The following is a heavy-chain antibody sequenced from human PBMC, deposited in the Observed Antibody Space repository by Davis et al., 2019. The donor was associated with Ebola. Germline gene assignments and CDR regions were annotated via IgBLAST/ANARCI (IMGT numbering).Heavy chain of an antibody. Sequence: GESLKISCAASGFTFSSYSMNWVRQAPGKGLEWVSYISSSSSTIYYADSVKGRFTISRDNAKNSLYLQMNSLRAEDTAVYYCAREGTRSWGYYYGMDVWGQGTTVTVSS. CDR2: ISSSSSTI. J-gene: IGHJ6*02. CDR1: GFTFSSYS. V-gene: IGHV3-48*04. D-gene: IGHD3-16*01. CDR3: AREGTRSWGYYYGMDV.